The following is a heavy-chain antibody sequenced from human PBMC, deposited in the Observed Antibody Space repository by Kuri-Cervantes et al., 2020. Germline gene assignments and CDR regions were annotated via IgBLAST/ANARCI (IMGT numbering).Heavy chain of an antibody. J-gene: IGHJ3*02. CDR1: GGSVSSGSYY. CDR3: ARARFDILTGYYRKNPFDI. Sequence: ESLKISCTVSGGSVSSGSYYWSWIRQPPGKGLEWIGYIYYSGSTNYNPSLKSRVTISVDTSKNQFSLKLSSVTAADTAVYYCARARFDILTGYYRKNPFDIWGQGTMVTVSS. V-gene: IGHV4-61*01. D-gene: IGHD3-9*01. CDR2: IYYSGST.